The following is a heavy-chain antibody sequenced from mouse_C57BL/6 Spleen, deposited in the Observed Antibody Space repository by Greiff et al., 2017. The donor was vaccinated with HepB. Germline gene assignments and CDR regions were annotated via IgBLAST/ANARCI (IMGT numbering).Heavy chain of an antibody. Sequence: EVMLVESGGGLVQPKGSLKLSCAASGFSFNTYAMNWVRQAPGKGLEWVARIRSKSNNYATYYADSVKDRFTISRDDSESMLYLQMNNLKTEDTAMYYCVRPYDYGGFAYWGQGTLVTVSA. D-gene: IGHD2-4*01. CDR2: IRSKSNNYAT. V-gene: IGHV10-1*01. CDR1: GFSFNTYA. CDR3: VRPYDYGGFAY. J-gene: IGHJ3*01.